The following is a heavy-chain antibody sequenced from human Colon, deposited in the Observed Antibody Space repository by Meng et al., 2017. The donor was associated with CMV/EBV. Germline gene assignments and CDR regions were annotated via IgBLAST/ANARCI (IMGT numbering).Heavy chain of an antibody. CDR2: IKQDGSEK. CDR1: GFTFSSYW. Sequence: GESLKISCAASGFTFSSYWMSWVRQAPGKGLEWVANIKQDGSEKYYVDSVKGRFTISRDHAKNSLYLQMNSLRAEDTAVYYCARDLVSRYYDSSGYYYTPSAFDIWGQGTMVTVSS. CDR3: ARDLVSRYYDSSGYYYTPSAFDI. D-gene: IGHD3-22*01. J-gene: IGHJ3*02. V-gene: IGHV3-7*01.